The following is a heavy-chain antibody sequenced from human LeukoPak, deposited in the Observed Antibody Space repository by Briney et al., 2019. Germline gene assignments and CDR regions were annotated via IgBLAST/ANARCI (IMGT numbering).Heavy chain of an antibody. Sequence: SETLSLTCAVYGGSFSGYYWSWIRQPPGKGLEWIGEINHSGSTNYNPSLKSRVTISVDTSKNQFSLKLNSVTAADTAVYYCARDLIGWFGDSQAFDIWGQGTMVTVSS. CDR3: ARDLIGWFGDSQAFDI. V-gene: IGHV4-34*01. CDR2: INHSGST. J-gene: IGHJ3*02. CDR1: GGSFSGYY. D-gene: IGHD3-10*01.